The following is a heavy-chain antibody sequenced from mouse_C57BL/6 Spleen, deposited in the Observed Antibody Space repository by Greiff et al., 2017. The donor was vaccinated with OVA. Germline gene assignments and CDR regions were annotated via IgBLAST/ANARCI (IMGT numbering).Heavy chain of an antibody. V-gene: IGHV1-69*01. D-gene: IGHD3-2*02. CDR2: IDPSDSYT. CDR3: ARQLRLLDY. CDR1: GYTFTSYW. J-gene: IGHJ2*01. Sequence: VKLQQPGAELVMPGASVKLSCKASGYTFTSYWMHWVKQRPGQGLEWIGEIDPSDSYTNYNQKFKGKSTLTVDKSSSTAYMQLSSLTSEDSAVYYCARQLRLLDYWGQGTTLTVSS.